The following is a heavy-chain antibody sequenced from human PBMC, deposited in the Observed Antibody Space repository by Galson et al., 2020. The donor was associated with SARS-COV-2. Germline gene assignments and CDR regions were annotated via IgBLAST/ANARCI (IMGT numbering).Heavy chain of an antibody. V-gene: IGHV4-39*07. Sequence: SETLSLTCLVSGASISSSNSYWGFIRQPPGKGLEWIGSMHHTGSAFYNPSLKSRITISLHTSKNQFFLRLTSVTAADTAGYYCATTGTFWSCRNAYWGPGAMVTGSS. J-gene: IGHJ4*02. CDR3: ATTGTFWSCRNAY. D-gene: IGHD3-3*01. CDR1: GASISSSNSY. CDR2: MHHTGSA.